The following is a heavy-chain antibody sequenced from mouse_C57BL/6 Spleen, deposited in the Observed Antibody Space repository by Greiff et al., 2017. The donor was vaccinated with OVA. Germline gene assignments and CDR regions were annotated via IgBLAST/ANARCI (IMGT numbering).Heavy chain of an antibody. Sequence: DVHLVESGGGLVKPGGSLKLSCAASGFTFSSYAMSWVRQTPEKRLEWVATISDGGSYNYYTDNVKGRFTISRDNAKNNRYLHMSHLKSYDTAMYYCARDRMVTTYYYAMDYWGQGTSVTVSS. CDR2: ISDGGSYN. J-gene: IGHJ4*01. V-gene: IGHV5-4*01. CDR1: GFTFSSYA. D-gene: IGHD2-1*01. CDR3: ARDRMVTTYYYAMDY.